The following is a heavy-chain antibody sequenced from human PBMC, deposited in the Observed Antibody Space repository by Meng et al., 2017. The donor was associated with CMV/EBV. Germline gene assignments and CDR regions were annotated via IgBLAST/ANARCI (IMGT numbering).Heavy chain of an antibody. Sequence: SVKVSCKASGYTFTSYDINWVRQATGQGLEWMGRIIPILGIANYAQKFQGRVTITADKSTSTAYMELSSLRSEDTAVYYCARAREMATYYYYYGMDVWGQGTTVTVSS. J-gene: IGHJ6*02. D-gene: IGHD5-24*01. V-gene: IGHV1-69*04. CDR2: IIPILGIA. CDR3: ARAREMATYYYYYGMDV. CDR1: GYTFTSYD.